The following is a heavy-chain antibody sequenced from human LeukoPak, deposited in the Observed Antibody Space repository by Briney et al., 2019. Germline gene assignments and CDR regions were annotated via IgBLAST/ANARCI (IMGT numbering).Heavy chain of an antibody. Sequence: GASVKVSCKASGYTFTSYGISWVRQAPGQGLEWMGWISAYNGNTNYAQKLQGRVTMTTDTSTSTAYMELRSLRSDDTAVYYCASRGSISGRNDFDYWGQGPLVSVSS. CDR3: ASRGSISGRNDFDY. V-gene: IGHV1-18*01. D-gene: IGHD1-26*01. J-gene: IGHJ4*02. CDR2: ISAYNGNT. CDR1: GYTFTSYG.